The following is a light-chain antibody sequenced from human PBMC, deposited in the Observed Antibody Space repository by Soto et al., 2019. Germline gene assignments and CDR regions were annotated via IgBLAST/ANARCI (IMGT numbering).Light chain of an antibody. V-gene: IGKV1-39*01. CDR2: GAS. J-gene: IGKJ1*01. CDR3: QQSHTTPWT. Sequence: DIQMTQSPSSLSASVGDRVTITCRASQTITTYLNWYQQKVGKAPQLLIYGASSLESGVPSRFTGSGSGTDFTLTTSSLQPEDFATYHCQQSHTTPWTFGQGTKVEV. CDR1: QTITTY.